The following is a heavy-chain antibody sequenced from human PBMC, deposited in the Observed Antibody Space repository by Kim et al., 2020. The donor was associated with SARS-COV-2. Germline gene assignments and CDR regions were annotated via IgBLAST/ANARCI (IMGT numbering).Heavy chain of an antibody. CDR2: IIPIFGTA. J-gene: IGHJ6*02. CDR3: ARPAVYGDPTNPDYYGMDV. Sequence: SVKVSCKASGGTFSSYAISWVRQAPGKGLEWMGGIIPIFGTANYAQKFQGRVTITADESTSTAYMELSSLRSEDTAVYYCARPAVYGDPTNPDYYGMDVWGQGTTVTVSS. CDR1: GGTFSSYA. V-gene: IGHV1-69*13. D-gene: IGHD4-17*01.